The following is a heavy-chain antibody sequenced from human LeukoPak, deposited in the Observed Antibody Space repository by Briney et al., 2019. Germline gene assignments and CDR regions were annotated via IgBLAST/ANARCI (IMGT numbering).Heavy chain of an antibody. CDR3: ARHGLKYGSDTGYYYYMDV. CDR2: IDYSGST. Sequence: PSETLSLTCTVSGGSISSSSHYWGWLRQPPGKGLEWIGSIDYSGSTYYNPSRRSRVTIYVDPSNNQISLKLSSVTAADTAVFYCARHGLKYGSDTGYYYYMDVWGKGTTVTISS. D-gene: IGHD3-10*01. J-gene: IGHJ6*03. CDR1: GGSISSSSHY. V-gene: IGHV4-39*01.